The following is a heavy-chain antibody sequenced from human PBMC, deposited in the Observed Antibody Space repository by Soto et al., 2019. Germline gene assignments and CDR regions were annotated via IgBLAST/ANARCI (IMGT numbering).Heavy chain of an antibody. CDR1: GYTFTSYA. D-gene: IGHD3-10*01. J-gene: IGHJ4*02. V-gene: IGHV1-3*01. CDR2: INAGNGNT. CDR3: ARSFREYYYGSGSYSYYFDY. Sequence: ASVKVSCKASGYTFTSYAMRWVRQAPGQRLEWMGWINAGNGNTKYSQKFQGRVTVTRDTSASTAYMELSSLRSEDTAMYYCARSFREYYYGSGSYSYYFDYWGQGTLVTVSS.